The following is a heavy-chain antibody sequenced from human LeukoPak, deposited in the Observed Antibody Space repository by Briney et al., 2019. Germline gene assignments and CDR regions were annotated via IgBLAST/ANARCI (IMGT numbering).Heavy chain of an antibody. CDR2: INHSGST. CDR3: ARRRFWSGYLGYFDY. CDR1: GGSFSGYY. J-gene: IGHJ4*02. V-gene: IGHV4-34*01. D-gene: IGHD3-3*01. Sequence: SETLSLTCAVYGGSFSGYYWSWIRQPPGKGLGWIGEINHSGSTNYNPSLKSRVTISVDTSKNQFSLKLSSVTAADTAVCYCARRRFWSGYLGYFDYWGQGTLVTVSS.